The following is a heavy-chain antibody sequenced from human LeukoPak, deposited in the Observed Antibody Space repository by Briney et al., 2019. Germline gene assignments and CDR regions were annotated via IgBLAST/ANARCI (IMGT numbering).Heavy chain of an antibody. J-gene: IGHJ4*02. D-gene: IGHD3-9*01. Sequence: SETLSLTCTVSGGSISSGSYYGCFRHPPGKGLEWIGSINHCGSTTYNPSLKSRVTTIAVASNNQFSLNMRYSMAAETAVDYCCSDIRGWFFYYWGQGTLVTVSS. V-gene: IGHV4-38-2*02. CDR1: GGSISSGSY. CDR2: INHCGST. CDR3: CSDIRGWFFYY.